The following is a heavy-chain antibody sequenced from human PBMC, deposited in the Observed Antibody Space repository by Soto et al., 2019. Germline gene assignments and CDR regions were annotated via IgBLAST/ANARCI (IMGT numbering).Heavy chain of an antibody. CDR3: TKGSRGYTNYFFDS. J-gene: IGHJ4*02. Sequence: GGSLRLSCGASGFSLGGYAMIWVRQAPGKGLEWVAAISGSGASSFFADSVRGRFVISRDNSQNTVFLQMSSLRAEDTAMYYCTKGSRGYTNYFFDSWGRGTLVTVSS. D-gene: IGHD6-25*01. V-gene: IGHV3-23*01. CDR1: GFSLGGYA. CDR2: ISGSGASS.